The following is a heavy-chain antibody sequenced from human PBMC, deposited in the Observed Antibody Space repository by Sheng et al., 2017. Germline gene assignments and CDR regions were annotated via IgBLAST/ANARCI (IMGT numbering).Heavy chain of an antibody. CDR3: ARGRGTYSSSWKGFYYYYMDV. J-gene: IGHJ6*03. Sequence: QVQLQQWGAGLLKPSETLSLTCAVYGGSFSGYYWSWIRQPPGKGLEWIGEINHSGSTNYNPSLKSRVTISVDTSKNQFSLKLSSVTAADTAVYYCARGRGTYSSSWKGFYYYYMDVWGKGTTVTVSS. D-gene: IGHD6-13*01. V-gene: IGHV4-34*01. CDR2: INHSGST. CDR1: GGSFSGYY.